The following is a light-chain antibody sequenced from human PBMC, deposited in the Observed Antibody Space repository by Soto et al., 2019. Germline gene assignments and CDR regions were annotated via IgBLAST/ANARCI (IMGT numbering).Light chain of an antibody. CDR1: QSVRNH. CDR3: QHRAIWPIS. V-gene: IGKV3-11*01. J-gene: IGKJ4*01. Sequence: EIVLTQSPATLSLSPGERATLSCRTSQSVRNHLVWYQQKPGQAPRLLIYDAFIRATGIPARFSGSGSGTDFTLTIRSLEPEDFAVYYCQHRAIWPISFGGGTKVEIK. CDR2: DAF.